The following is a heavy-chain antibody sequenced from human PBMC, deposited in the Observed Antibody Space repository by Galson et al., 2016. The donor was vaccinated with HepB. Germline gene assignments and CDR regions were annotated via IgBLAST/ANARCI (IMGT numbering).Heavy chain of an antibody. CDR1: GIMFSGLG. Sequence: SVKVSCKATGIMFSGLGFSWVRQAQGQGLEWIGGIVPLVQTTNYAQNFQGRVTFTADESTSTAYMEHRGLKFEDTAVYYCATEYAVGWYFDHWGQGTLVTVSS. J-gene: IGHJ4*02. V-gene: IGHV1-69*13. D-gene: IGHD2-2*01. CDR3: ATEYAVGWYFDH. CDR2: IVPLVQTT.